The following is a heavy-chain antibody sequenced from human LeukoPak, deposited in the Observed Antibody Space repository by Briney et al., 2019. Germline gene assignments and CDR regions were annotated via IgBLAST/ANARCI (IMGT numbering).Heavy chain of an antibody. V-gene: IGHV4-34*01. CDR1: GGSFSGYY. D-gene: IGHD3-22*01. CDR2: INHSGST. CDR3: ARGGVSYYDSRGPPYFDY. Sequence: ASETLSLTCAVYGGSFSGYYWSWIRQPPGKGLEWIGEINHSGSTNYNPSLKSRVTISVDTSKNQFSLKLSSVTAADTAVYYCARGGVSYYDSRGPPYFDYGAQGTRAPVPS. J-gene: IGHJ4*02.